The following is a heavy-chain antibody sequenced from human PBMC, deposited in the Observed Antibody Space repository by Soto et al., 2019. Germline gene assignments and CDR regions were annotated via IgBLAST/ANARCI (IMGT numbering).Heavy chain of an antibody. CDR3: ARLWVTPYYYYGMDV. D-gene: IGHD2-15*01. CDR1: GGSISSSNYY. V-gene: IGHV4-39*01. J-gene: IGHJ6*02. Sequence: TSETLSLTCTVSGGSISSSNYYWGWIRQPPGKGLEWIGNIYYSGSTYYNPSLKSRVTISVDTSKNQFSLKLSSVTAADAAFYYCARLWVTPYYYYGMDVWGQGTTVTVSS. CDR2: IYYSGST.